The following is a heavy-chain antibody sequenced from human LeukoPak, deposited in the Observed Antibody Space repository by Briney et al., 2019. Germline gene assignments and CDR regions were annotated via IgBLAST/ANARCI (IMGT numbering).Heavy chain of an antibody. V-gene: IGHV3-23*01. D-gene: IGHD3-10*01. CDR3: AKDPAYGSGSDLNY. J-gene: IGHJ4*02. CDR1: GFTFSSYA. Sequence: GGSLRLSCAASGFTFSSYAMSWVRQAPGKGLEWVSAISGSGGSTYYADSVKGRFTISRDNSKNTLYLQMNSLRAEDTAVYYCAKDPAYGSGSDLNYWGQGTLVTVSS. CDR2: ISGSGGST.